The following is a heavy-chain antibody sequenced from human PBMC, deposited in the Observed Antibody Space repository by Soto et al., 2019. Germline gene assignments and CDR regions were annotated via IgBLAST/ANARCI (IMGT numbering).Heavy chain of an antibody. CDR1: GGSFSGYY. Sequence: QVQLQQWGAGLLKPSETLSLTCAVYGGSFSGYYWSWIRQPPGKGLEWIGEINHSGSTNDNPSLKSRVTISVDTSKNQFSLKLSSVTAADTAVYYCARGQSSLLLDCWGQGVLVTVSS. D-gene: IGHD2-8*02. V-gene: IGHV4-34*01. J-gene: IGHJ4*02. CDR2: INHSGST. CDR3: ARGQSSLLLDC.